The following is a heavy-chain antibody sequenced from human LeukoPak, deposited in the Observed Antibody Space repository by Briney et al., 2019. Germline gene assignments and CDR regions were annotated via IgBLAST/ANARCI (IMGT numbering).Heavy chain of an antibody. Sequence: GGSLRLSCAASEFTFSNYWMTWVRQAPGKGLEWVANIKEDGSDRYYVDSVKGRFTISRDNAKNSLYLQMNNLRAEDTAVYYCARDVGYFRFDYWGQGTLVTVSS. CDR3: ARDVGYFRFDY. D-gene: IGHD5-18*01. CDR2: IKEDGSDR. CDR1: EFTFSNYW. J-gene: IGHJ4*02. V-gene: IGHV3-7*01.